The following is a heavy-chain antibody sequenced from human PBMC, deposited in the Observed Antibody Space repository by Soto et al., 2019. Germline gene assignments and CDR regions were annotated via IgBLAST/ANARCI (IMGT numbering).Heavy chain of an antibody. J-gene: IGHJ5*02. Sequence: QVQLVESGGGVVQLGRSLRLSCAASGFTFSSYGMHWVRQAPGKGLEWVAVISYDGSNKYYADSVKGRFTISRDNSKNTLYLQMNSLRAEDTAVYYCAKAVGATTDWFDPWGQGTLVTVSS. CDR1: GFTFSSYG. CDR2: ISYDGSNK. D-gene: IGHD1-26*01. V-gene: IGHV3-30*18. CDR3: AKAVGATTDWFDP.